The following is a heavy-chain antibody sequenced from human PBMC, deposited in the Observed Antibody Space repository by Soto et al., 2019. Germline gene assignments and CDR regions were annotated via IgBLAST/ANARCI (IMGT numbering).Heavy chain of an antibody. CDR3: TTYTYYDFWSGYYTPVLGGDV. V-gene: IGHV3-15*07. J-gene: IGHJ6*02. D-gene: IGHD3-3*01. CDR2: IKSKTDGGTT. CDR1: GFTFSNAW. Sequence: GGSLRLSCAASGFTFSNAWMNWVRQAPGKGLEWVGRIKSKTDGGTTDYAAPVKGRFTISRDDSKNTLYLQMNSLKTEDTAVYYCTTYTYYDFWSGYYTPVLGGDVWGQGTTVTVSS.